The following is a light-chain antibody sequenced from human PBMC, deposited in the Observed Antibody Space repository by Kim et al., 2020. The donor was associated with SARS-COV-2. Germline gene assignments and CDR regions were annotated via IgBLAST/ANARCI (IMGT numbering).Light chain of an antibody. CDR1: DIGRKT. V-gene: IGLV3-21*04. J-gene: IGLJ3*02. Sequence: PRKTARITCGGEDIGRKTIHWYQQKSGQAPVVVIYYDSDRPSGIPERFSGSKSGNTATLTISRAEAGDEADYYCQVWDSSSDQGVFGGGTKLTVL. CDR2: YDS. CDR3: QVWDSSSDQGV.